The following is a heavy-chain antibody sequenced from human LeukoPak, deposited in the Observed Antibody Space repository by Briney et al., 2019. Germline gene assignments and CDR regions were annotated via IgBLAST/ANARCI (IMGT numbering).Heavy chain of an antibody. D-gene: IGHD4-17*01. CDR3: ARDALRLGWFDP. CDR2: IIPIFGTA. J-gene: IGHJ5*02. Sequence: SVKVSCKASGGTFSSYAISWVRQAPGQGLERMGGIIPIFGTANYAQKFQGRVTITTDESTSTAYMELSSLRSEDTAVYYCARDALRLGWFDPWGQGTLVTVSS. CDR1: GGTFSSYA. V-gene: IGHV1-69*05.